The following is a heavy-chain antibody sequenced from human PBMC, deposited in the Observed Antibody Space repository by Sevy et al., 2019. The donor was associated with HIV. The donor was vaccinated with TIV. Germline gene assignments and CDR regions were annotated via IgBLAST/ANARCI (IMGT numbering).Heavy chain of an antibody. J-gene: IGHJ4*02. V-gene: IGHV3-23*01. CDR2: FSFGCGRI. CDR3: AREGCTKPHDY. CDR1: GFTFSKYS. D-gene: IGHD2-8*01. Sequence: GGSLRLSCEASGFTFSKYSMSWVRQAPGKGLEWVSTFSFGCGRINYADSVKGRFTTSRDDSKNTLYLQMNSLRAEDMAVYYCAREGCTKPHDYWGQGTLVTVSS.